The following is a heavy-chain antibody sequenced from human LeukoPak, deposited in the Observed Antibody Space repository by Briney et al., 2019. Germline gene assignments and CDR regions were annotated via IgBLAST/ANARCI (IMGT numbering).Heavy chain of an antibody. CDR2: ISSSSSYI. CDR1: GFTFSSYS. D-gene: IGHD2-2*01. CDR3: ARVSTSSSLDY. V-gene: IGHV3-21*01. Sequence: GGSLRLSCAASGFTFSSYSINWVRQAPGNGLEWVSSISSSSSYIYYADSVKGRFTISRDNAKNSLYLQMNSLRAEDTAVYYCARVSTSSSLDYWGQGTLVTVSS. J-gene: IGHJ4*02.